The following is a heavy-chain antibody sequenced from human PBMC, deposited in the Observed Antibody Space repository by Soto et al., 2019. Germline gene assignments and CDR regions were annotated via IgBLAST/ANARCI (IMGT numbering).Heavy chain of an antibody. J-gene: IGHJ4*02. D-gene: IGHD2-15*01. CDR2: ISSSSSTI. CDR1: GFTFSSYS. CDR3: VRDRSDIVVVSCDFDY. Sequence: EVQLVESGGGLVQPGGSLRLSCAASGFTFSSYSMNWVRQAPGKGLEWVSYISSSSSTIYYADSVKGRFTISRDNAKNSLYLQMNSLRAHVTAVYYRVRDRSDIVVVSCDFDYWGQGTLVTVSS. V-gene: IGHV3-48*01.